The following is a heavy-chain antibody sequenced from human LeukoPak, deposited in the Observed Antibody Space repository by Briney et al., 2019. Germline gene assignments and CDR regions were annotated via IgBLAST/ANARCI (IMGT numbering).Heavy chain of an antibody. CDR1: GLTFSDYA. CDR2: ITSG. J-gene: IGHJ4*02. V-gene: IGHV3-23*01. Sequence: GGSLRLSCAASGLTFSDYAMSWFRQAPGKGLEWVSGITSGFKGRFTISRDNSKNTFHLQLNSLRAGDTAVYYCAKDYSESRVADVFFEYWGQGTLVTVSS. CDR3: AKDYSESRVADVFFEY. D-gene: IGHD2-15*01.